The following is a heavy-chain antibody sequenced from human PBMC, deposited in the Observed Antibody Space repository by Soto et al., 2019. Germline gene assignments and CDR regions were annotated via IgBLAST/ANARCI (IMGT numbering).Heavy chain of an antibody. J-gene: IGHJ6*02. CDR1: GFIFGDYA. CDR2: IRSKAYGGTT. D-gene: IGHD3-10*01. Sequence: PGGSLRLSCIASGFIFGDYAMSWFRQAPGKGLEWVGLIRSKAYGGTTEYAASVNGRFTISRDDSKSIAYLQMNSLRAEDTAVYYCARDFWFGELLPAPYYYYGMDVWGQGTTVTVSS. CDR3: ARDFWFGELLPAPYYYYGMDV. V-gene: IGHV3-49*03.